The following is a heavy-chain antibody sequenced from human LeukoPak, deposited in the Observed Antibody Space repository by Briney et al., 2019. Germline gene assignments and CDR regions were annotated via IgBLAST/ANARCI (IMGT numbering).Heavy chain of an antibody. J-gene: IGHJ4*02. CDR1: GFTFSSYS. CDR2: ITTTFYT. D-gene: IGHD3-10*01. CDR3: ARDPLWFGRPDY. Sequence: GGSLRLSCAASGFTFSSYSFNWVRQVPGKGLEWVSSITTTFYTYYTDSVKGRFTISRDNAKNSLYLQMISLRAEDTAVYYCARDPLWFGRPDYWGQGTLVTLSS. V-gene: IGHV3-21*01.